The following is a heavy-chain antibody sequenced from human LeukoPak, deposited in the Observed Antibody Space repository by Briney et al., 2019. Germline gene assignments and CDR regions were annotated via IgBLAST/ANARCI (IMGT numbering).Heavy chain of an antibody. CDR2: ISGSGAST. J-gene: IGHJ2*01. CDR3: MGYDFWSGFRSGDL. Sequence: GGSLRLSCVASGFTFSNHAMNWVRQAPGKGPEWVSAISGSGASTYYADSVKGRLTISRDNSKNTLYLQMNSLRTEDTAVYYCMGYDFWSGFRSGDLWGRGTLVTVSS. V-gene: IGHV3-23*01. CDR1: GFTFSNHA. D-gene: IGHD3-3*01.